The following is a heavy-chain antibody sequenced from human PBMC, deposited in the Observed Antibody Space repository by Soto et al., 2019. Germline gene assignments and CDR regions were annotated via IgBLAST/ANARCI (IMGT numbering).Heavy chain of an antibody. CDR3: ARESGGATATLDYYYFYMDV. CDR1: GDTFTDYY. V-gene: IGHV1-2*04. J-gene: IGHJ6*03. D-gene: IGHD5-12*01. Sequence: QVQLVQSGAEVKKHGASVTVSCRSSGDTFTDYYRHWVRQAPGQGLEWMGWINPNSGVTKYAQKFQGWVTMTRDTSIRTVYMQLSRLRSDDTAVYYCARESGGATATLDYYYFYMDVWGTGTSVTVSS. CDR2: INPNSGVT.